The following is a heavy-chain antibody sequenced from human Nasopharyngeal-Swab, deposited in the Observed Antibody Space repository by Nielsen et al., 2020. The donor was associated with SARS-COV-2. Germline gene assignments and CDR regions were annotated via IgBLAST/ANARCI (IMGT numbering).Heavy chain of an antibody. V-gene: IGHV4-34*01. CDR3: ARLNYDFGGLYGVDV. J-gene: IGHJ6*02. Sequence: SETLSPTFAVFGGSFSAYSWSCFRQPPGKGLEWFGEINPSGSTNYNPSLRSRVTTSVDTSKNQFSLELRSVTAADTGVYFCARLNYDFGGLYGVDVWGQGTTVTVSS. D-gene: IGHD3-3*01. CDR1: GGSFSAYS. CDR2: INPSGST.